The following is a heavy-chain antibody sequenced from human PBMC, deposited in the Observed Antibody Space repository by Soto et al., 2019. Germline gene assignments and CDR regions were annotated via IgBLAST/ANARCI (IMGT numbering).Heavy chain of an antibody. V-gene: IGHV3-23*01. D-gene: IGHD3-10*01. CDR1: GFTFNNYA. CDR3: AKGRGGSGSLTPRVDF. CDR2: ISGGGDTT. Sequence: VQLLESGGGLVQPGGSLRLSCAASGFTFNNYAMTWVRQAPGKGLEWVSAISGGGDTTSYADSVKGRFTVSRDGSKNTQDLQLSSLRAEDTALYYCAKGRGGSGSLTPRVDFWGQGTLVTVSS. J-gene: IGHJ4*02.